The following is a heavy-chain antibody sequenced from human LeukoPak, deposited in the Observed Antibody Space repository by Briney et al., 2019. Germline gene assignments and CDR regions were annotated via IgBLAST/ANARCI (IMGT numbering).Heavy chain of an antibody. Sequence: GGSLRLSCAASGFTFSSYGMHWVRQAPGKGLEWVAFIRYDGSNKYYADSVKGRFTISRDNFKNTLYLQMNSLRAEDTAVYYCAKDPYDFWSGSHLYYFDYWGQGTLVTVSS. CDR3: AKDPYDFWSGSHLYYFDY. CDR2: IRYDGSNK. D-gene: IGHD3-3*01. J-gene: IGHJ4*02. V-gene: IGHV3-30*02. CDR1: GFTFSSYG.